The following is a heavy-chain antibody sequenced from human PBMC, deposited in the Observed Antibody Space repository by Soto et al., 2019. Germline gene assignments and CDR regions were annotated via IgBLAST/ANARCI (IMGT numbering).Heavy chain of an antibody. V-gene: IGHV4-31*03. J-gene: IGHJ6*02. CDR2: IYYSGST. D-gene: IGHD6-13*01. Sequence: QVQLQESGPGLVKPSQTLSLTCTVSGGSISSGGYYWSWIRQHPGKGLEWIGYIYYSGSTYYNPSLKSRVTISVDTSKNQFSLKLSSVTAADTAVYYCARDLRIAGNYYYYGMDVWGQETTVTVSS. CDR3: ARDLRIAGNYYYYGMDV. CDR1: GGSISSGGYY.